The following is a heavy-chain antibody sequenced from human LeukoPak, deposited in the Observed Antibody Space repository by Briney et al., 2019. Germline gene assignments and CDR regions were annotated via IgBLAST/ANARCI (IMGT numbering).Heavy chain of an antibody. V-gene: IGHV3-23*01. CDR3: AKDQQNYGKWDIDF. CDR2: ILSTGDGT. J-gene: IGHJ4*02. D-gene: IGHD1-26*01. CDR1: GFIFNGFT. Sequence: PGGSLRLSCAASGFIFNGFTMSWARQAPGKGLEWVSSILSTGDGTYYAASVKGRFTISRDNSKNTVFLQMNSLRAEDTAVYYCAKDQQNYGKWDIDFWGQGVLVTVSS.